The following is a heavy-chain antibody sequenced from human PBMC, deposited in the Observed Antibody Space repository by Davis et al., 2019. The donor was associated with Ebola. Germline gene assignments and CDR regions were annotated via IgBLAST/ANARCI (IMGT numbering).Heavy chain of an antibody. Sequence: SVKVSCKASGYTFTSYGITSVRHAPGQGLEWMGWINPHNGNTNYAQNVQGRVTMTTDTSTTTAYMEVGSLRSDDTAVYFCARAQFPTTSDHWGQGTLVTVSS. V-gene: IGHV1-18*04. J-gene: IGHJ4*02. CDR3: ARAQFPTTSDH. CDR1: GYTFTSYG. D-gene: IGHD1-1*01. CDR2: INPHNGNT.